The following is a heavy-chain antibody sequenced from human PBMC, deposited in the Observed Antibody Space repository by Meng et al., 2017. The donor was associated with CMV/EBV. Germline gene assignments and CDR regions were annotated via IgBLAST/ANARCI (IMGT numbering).Heavy chain of an antibody. D-gene: IGHD2-15*01. J-gene: IGHJ4*02. CDR2: ISSSSSYI. CDR1: GFTFSSYS. V-gene: IGHV3-21*01. CDR3: ARDLGYCSGGSCYSYYFDY. Sequence: GGSLRLSCAASGFTFSSYSMNWVRQAPGKGLEWVSSISSSSSYIYYADSVKGRFTISRGNAKNSLYLQMNSLRAEDTAVYYCARDLGYCSGGSCYSYYFDYWGQGTLVTVSS.